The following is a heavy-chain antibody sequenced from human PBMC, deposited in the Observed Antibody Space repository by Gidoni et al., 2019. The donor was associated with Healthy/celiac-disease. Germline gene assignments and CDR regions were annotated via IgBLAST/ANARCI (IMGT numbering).Heavy chain of an antibody. J-gene: IGHJ6*02. D-gene: IGHD1-26*01. V-gene: IGHV3-48*02. CDR3: ARGGGATTVYYYYGMDV. CDR2: ISSSSSTI. CDR1: GFTFSSYS. Sequence: EVQLVESGGGLVQPGGSLRLSCAASGFTFSSYSMNWVRQAPGKGLEWVSYISSSSSTIYYADSVKGRFTISRDNAKNSLYLQMNSLRDEDTAVYYCARGGGATTVYYYYGMDVWGQGTTVTVSS.